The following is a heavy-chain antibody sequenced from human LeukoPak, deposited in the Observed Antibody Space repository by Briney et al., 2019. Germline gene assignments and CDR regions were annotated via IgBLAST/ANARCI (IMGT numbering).Heavy chain of an antibody. D-gene: IGHD3-22*01. J-gene: IGHJ4*02. CDR3: AKGLYYDSSGYYSNCDY. V-gene: IGHV3-9*01. CDR1: GFTFDDYA. CDR2: ISWNSGSI. Sequence: GGSLRLSCAASGFTFDDYAMHWVRQAPGKGLEWVSGISWNSGSIGYADSVEGRFTISRDNAKNSLYLQMNSLRAEDTALYYCAKGLYYDSSGYYSNCDYWGQGTLVTVSS.